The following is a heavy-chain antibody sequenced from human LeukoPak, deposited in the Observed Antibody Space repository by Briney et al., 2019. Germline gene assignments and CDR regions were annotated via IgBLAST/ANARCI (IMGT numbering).Heavy chain of an antibody. CDR3: ARGTYDHVWGSLYYFDS. CDR1: GFTFRSFW. CDR2: IKKDGSEK. J-gene: IGHJ4*02. Sequence: PGGSLRLSCAPSGFTFRSFWMSWVRKAPGKGLEWVANIKKDGSEKYYVDSVKGRFTISRDNAKNSLYLQMNSLRAEDTAAYYCARGTYDHVWGSLYYFDSWGQGTLVTVSS. V-gene: IGHV3-7*04. D-gene: IGHD3-16*01.